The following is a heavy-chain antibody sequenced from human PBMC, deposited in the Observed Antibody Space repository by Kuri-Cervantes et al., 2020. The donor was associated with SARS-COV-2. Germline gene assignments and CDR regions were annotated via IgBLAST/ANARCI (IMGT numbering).Heavy chain of an antibody. J-gene: IGHJ4*02. CDR1: GYTFTHYY. Sequence: ASVKVSCKTSGYTFTHYYIHWVRQAPGQGLEWMGWINPNSGSTKNAQNFQGWVTMTRDTSISTAYMELSRLKSDDTAVYYCARAPPGMQLWLGDYWGQGAPVTVSS. CDR2: INPNSGST. CDR3: ARAPPGMQLWLGDY. V-gene: IGHV1-2*04. D-gene: IGHD3-9*01.